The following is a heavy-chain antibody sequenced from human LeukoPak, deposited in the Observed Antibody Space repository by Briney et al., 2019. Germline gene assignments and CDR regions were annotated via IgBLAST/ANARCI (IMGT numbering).Heavy chain of an antibody. J-gene: IGHJ4*02. CDR2: IDPSDSYT. Sequence: GESLQISCKGSGYSFTSYWIRWVRQMPGKGLEWMGRIDPSDSYTNYSPSFQGHVTISADKSISTAYLQWSSLKASDTAMYYCARHVSSSNDFWGQGTLVTVPS. V-gene: IGHV5-10-1*01. CDR3: ARHVSSSNDF. CDR1: GYSFTSYW. D-gene: IGHD6-13*01.